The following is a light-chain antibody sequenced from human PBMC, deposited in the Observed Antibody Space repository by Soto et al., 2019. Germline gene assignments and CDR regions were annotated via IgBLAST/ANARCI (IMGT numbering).Light chain of an antibody. V-gene: IGLV2-8*01. CDR3: SSYAGRTLYV. J-gene: IGLJ1*01. CDR2: EVT. Sequence: QSVLTQPPSASGSPGQSVTISCTGTSSDVGGYDYVSWYQQRPGKAPKLLIHEVTKRPSGVPDRFSGSKSGNTASLTVSGLQAEDEPDSSCSSYAGRTLYVFGTGTKVTV. CDR1: SSDVGGYDY.